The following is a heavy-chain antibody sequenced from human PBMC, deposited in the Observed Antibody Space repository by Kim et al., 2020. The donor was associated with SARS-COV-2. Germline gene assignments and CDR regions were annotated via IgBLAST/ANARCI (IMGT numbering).Heavy chain of an antibody. J-gene: IGHJ6*02. D-gene: IGHD2-15*01. CDR3: ARGRGGSCSYGMDV. Sequence: AEPVEGRFTTSRDNAKNSLYLQMNSLRAEDTAVYYCARGRGGSCSYGMDVWGQGTPVTVSS. V-gene: IGHV3-30*01.